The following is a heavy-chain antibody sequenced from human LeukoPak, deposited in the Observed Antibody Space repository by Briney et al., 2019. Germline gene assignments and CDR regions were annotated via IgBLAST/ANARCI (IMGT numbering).Heavy chain of an antibody. CDR2: INQDGSQK. D-gene: IGHD6-13*01. J-gene: IGHJ4*02. Sequence: GGSLRLSCADSGFTFNKYWMSWVRQAPGKGLEWMANINQDGSQKYYLDSVKGRFTIPRDNAKSSVYLQMNSLRAEDTALYYCARGLATAAAYWGQGTLVTVSS. V-gene: IGHV3-7*01. CDR1: GFTFNKYW. CDR3: ARGLATAAAY.